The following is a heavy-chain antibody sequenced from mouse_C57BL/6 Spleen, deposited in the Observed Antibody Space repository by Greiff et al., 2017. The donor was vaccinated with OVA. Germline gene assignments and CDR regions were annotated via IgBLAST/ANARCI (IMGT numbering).Heavy chain of an antibody. CDR2: ISDGGSYT. J-gene: IGHJ1*03. D-gene: IGHD2-1*01. Sequence: EVKLMESGGGLVKPGGSLKLSCAASGFTFSSYAMSWVRQTPEKRLEWVATISDGGSYTYYPDNVKGRFTISRDNAKNNLYLQMSHLKSEDTAMYYCARSSLMVLEYFDVWGTGTTVTVSS. V-gene: IGHV5-4*03. CDR3: ARSSLMVLEYFDV. CDR1: GFTFSSYA.